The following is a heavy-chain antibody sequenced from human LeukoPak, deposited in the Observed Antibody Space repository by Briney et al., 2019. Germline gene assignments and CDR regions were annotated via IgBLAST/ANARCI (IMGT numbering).Heavy chain of an antibody. V-gene: IGHV4-61*01. Sequence: SETLSLTCTVSGGSVSSGSYYWSWIRQPPGKGLEWIGDIYYSGSTNYNPSLKSRVTISVDTSKNQFSLKLSSVTAADTAVYYCARATDYDFWSGYYVDYYYGMDVWGQGTTVTVSS. J-gene: IGHJ6*02. CDR2: IYYSGST. CDR3: ARATDYDFWSGYYVDYYYGMDV. CDR1: GGSVSSGSYY. D-gene: IGHD3-3*01.